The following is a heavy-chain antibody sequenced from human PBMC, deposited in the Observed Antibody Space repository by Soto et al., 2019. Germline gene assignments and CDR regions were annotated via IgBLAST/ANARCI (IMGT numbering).Heavy chain of an antibody. CDR2: IGTAGDT. CDR1: GFTFSSYD. CDR3: ARGLSIAAEMDY. V-gene: IGHV3-13*01. J-gene: IGHJ4*02. Sequence: PGGSLRLSCAASGFTFSSYDMHWVRQATGKGLEWVSAIGTAGDTYYPGSVKGRFTISRENAKNSLYLQMNSLRAGDTAVYYCARGLSIAAEMDYWGQGTLVTVSS. D-gene: IGHD6-6*01.